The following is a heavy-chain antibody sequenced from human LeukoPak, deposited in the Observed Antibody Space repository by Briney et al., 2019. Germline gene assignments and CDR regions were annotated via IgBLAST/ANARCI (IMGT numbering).Heavy chain of an antibody. Sequence: GGSLRLSCAASGFTFSNYWMSWVRQAPGKGLEWVANIKQDRSEKYYVDSVKGRFTISRDNAKNSLYLQMNSLRAEDTAVYYCAKKGRYYYDSSGYYEWWGQGTLVTVSS. V-gene: IGHV3-7*03. CDR1: GFTFSNYW. CDR2: IKQDRSEK. D-gene: IGHD3-22*01. CDR3: AKKGRYYYDSSGYYEW. J-gene: IGHJ4*02.